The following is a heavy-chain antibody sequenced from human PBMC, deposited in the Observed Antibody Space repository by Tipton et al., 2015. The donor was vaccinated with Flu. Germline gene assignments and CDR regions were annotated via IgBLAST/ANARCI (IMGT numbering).Heavy chain of an antibody. V-gene: IGHV4-34*01. J-gene: IGHJ4*02. Sequence: TLSLTCAVYGGSFSDYYWSWIRQPQGKGLEWIGEINHSGGTDYNPSLKSRVTMSIDTSKSQFSLKLSSVTAADTAIYSCARSSRSCGGSTCYPLDYWGQGTLVTVSS. CDR1: GGSFSDYY. D-gene: IGHD2-15*01. CDR2: INHSGGT. CDR3: ARSSRSCGGSTCYPLDY.